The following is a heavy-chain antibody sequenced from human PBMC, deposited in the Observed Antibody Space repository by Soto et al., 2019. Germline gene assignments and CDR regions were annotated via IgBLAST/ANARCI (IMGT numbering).Heavy chain of an antibody. CDR3: ARPGIAAAGKRYYYYGMDV. CDR2: FSSSSSTI. D-gene: IGHD6-13*01. Sequence: EVQLVESGGGLVQPGGSLRLSCAASGFTFSSYSMNWVRQAPGKGLEWVSYFSSSSSTIYYADSVKGRFTISRDNAKNSLYLQMNSLRDEDTAVYYCARPGIAAAGKRYYYYGMDVWGQGTTVTVSS. J-gene: IGHJ6*02. CDR1: GFTFSSYS. V-gene: IGHV3-48*02.